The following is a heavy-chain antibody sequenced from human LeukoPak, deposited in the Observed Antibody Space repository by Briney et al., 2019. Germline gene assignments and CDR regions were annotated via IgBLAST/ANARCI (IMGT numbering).Heavy chain of an antibody. J-gene: IGHJ4*02. Sequence: GGSLRLSCAASGFTFSSYWMHWVRQAPGKGLEWVSAISGSGGSTYYADSVKGRFTISRDNSKNTLYLQMNSLRAEDTAVYYCAKCRAPYYYDSSGPVDYWGQGTLVTVSS. CDR2: ISGSGGST. V-gene: IGHV3-23*01. D-gene: IGHD3-22*01. CDR1: GFTFSSYW. CDR3: AKCRAPYYYDSSGPVDY.